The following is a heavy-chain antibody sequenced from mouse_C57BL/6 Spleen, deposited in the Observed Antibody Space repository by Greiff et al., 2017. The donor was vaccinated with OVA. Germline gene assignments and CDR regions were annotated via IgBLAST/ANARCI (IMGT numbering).Heavy chain of an antibody. CDR1: GYTFTSYW. V-gene: IGHV1-50*01. CDR3: ASRGDYDLYYFDY. Sequence: VKLQQPGAELVKPGASVKLSCKASGYTFTSYWMQWVKQRPGQGLEWIGEIDPSDSYTNYNQKFKGKATLTVDTSSSTAYMQLSSLTSEDSAVYYCASRGDYDLYYFDYWGQGTTLTVSS. CDR2: IDPSDSYT. D-gene: IGHD2-4*01. J-gene: IGHJ2*01.